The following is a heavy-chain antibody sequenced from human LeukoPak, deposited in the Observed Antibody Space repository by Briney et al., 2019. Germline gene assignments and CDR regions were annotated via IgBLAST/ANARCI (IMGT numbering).Heavy chain of an antibody. CDR2: IYTSGST. V-gene: IGHV4-59*10. Sequence: PSETLSLTCAVYGGSFSGYYWSWIRQPAGKGLEWIGRIYTSGSTNYNPSLKSRVTMSVDTSKNQFSLKLSSVTAADTAVYYCARANGGFWTPDAFDIWGQGTMVTVSS. CDR3: ARANGGFWTPDAFDI. J-gene: IGHJ3*02. CDR1: GGSFSGYY. D-gene: IGHD3/OR15-3a*01.